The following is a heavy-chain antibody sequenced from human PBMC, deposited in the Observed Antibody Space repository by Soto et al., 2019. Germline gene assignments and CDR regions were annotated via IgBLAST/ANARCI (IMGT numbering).Heavy chain of an antibody. CDR2: IYSGGST. CDR1: GFTVSSNY. J-gene: IGHJ6*03. CDR3: ARVGIYSRYYYYYYMDV. D-gene: IGHD5-12*01. Sequence: GGSLRLSCAASGFTVSSNYMSWVRQAPGKGLEWVSVIYSGGSTYYADSVKGRFTISRDNSKNTLYLQMNSLRAEDTAVYYCARVGIYSRYYYYYYMDVWGKGTTVTVSS. V-gene: IGHV3-66*01.